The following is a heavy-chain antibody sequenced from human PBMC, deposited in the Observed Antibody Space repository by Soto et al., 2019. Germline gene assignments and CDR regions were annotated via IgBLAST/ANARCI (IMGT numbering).Heavy chain of an antibody. J-gene: IGHJ4*02. Sequence: ESGGGLVQPGGSLRLSCAASGFTLSNYAMDWVRQAPGKGLEWVSAISNSFSDGNTHYADSVKGRFTISRDNDKNTVFLEMNSLRAEDTAVYYCAKVFSPEGGNYFDHWGQGTLVTVSS. CDR1: GFTLSNYA. CDR3: AKVFSPEGGNYFDH. V-gene: IGHV3-23*01. CDR2: ISNSFSDGNT.